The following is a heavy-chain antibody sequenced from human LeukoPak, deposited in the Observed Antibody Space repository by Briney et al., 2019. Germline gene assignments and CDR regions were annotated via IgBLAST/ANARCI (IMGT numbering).Heavy chain of an antibody. D-gene: IGHD2-2*01. Sequence: PSETLSLTCEVNGGSFNGYHWTWIRQSPGKGLEWIGEINDSGSPIYSPSLRSRLTISVDTSKNQFSVTLTSVTVADTAVYYCARGPHQHWPLGQFWGQGSLATVSS. J-gene: IGHJ4*02. CDR3: ARGPHQHWPLGQF. CDR1: GGSFNGYH. V-gene: IGHV4-34*01. CDR2: INDSGSP.